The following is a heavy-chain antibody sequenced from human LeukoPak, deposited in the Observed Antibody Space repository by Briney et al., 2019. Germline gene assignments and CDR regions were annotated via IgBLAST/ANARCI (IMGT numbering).Heavy chain of an antibody. D-gene: IGHD6-13*01. CDR1: GFTFSSYG. Sequence: PGGSLRLSCAASGFTFSSYGMHWVRQAPGKGLEWVSSISSSRSYTYYADSVKGRFTISRDNAKNSLYLQMNSLRAEDTAVYYCARELSSSLDYWGQGTLVTVSS. CDR2: ISSSRSYT. V-gene: IGHV3-21*01. CDR3: ARELSSSLDY. J-gene: IGHJ4*02.